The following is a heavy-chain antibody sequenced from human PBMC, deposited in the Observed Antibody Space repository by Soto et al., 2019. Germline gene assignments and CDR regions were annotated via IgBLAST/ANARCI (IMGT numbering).Heavy chain of an antibody. D-gene: IGHD5-18*01. CDR1: GGSISTYS. V-gene: IGHV4-59*08. Sequence: SETRSLTCIVVGGSISTYSWSRIRQPQGKGLEWIGYIYYSGSTNYNPSLTSRVTISVDTSKNQFSLKLSSVTAADTAVYYCARHRYSYGVYYFDYWGQGTLVTVSS. CDR2: IYYSGST. J-gene: IGHJ4*02. CDR3: ARHRYSYGVYYFDY.